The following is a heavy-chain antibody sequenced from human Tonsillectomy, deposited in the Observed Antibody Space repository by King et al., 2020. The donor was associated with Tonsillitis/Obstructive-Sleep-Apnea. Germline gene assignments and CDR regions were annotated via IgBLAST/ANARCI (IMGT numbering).Heavy chain of an antibody. D-gene: IGHD1-14*01. CDR2: TRNKAHSYTT. V-gene: IGHV3-72*01. Sequence: VKLVESGGGLVQPGGSLRLSCAASGFTFSDHYMDWVRQAPGKGLEWVGRTRNKAHSYTTEYAASVKGRFTISRDDSENSLYLQMNSLKTEDTAVYYCARVRTSSPVYNLDYWGQGTLVTVSS. J-gene: IGHJ4*02. CDR3: ARVRTSSPVYNLDY. CDR1: GFTFSDHY.